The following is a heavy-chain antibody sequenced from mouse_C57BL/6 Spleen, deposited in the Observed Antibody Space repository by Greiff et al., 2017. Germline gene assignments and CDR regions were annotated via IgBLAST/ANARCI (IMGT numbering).Heavy chain of an antibody. CDR1: GYAFTNYL. Sequence: VQLQQSGAELVRPGTSVKVSCKASGYAFTNYLIEWVKQRPGQGLEWIGVINPGSGGTNYNEKFKGKATLTADKSSSTAYMQLSSLTSEDSAVYFCARCATVVGDYWGQGTTLTVSS. CDR2: INPGSGGT. CDR3: ARCATVVGDY. J-gene: IGHJ2*01. D-gene: IGHD1-1*01. V-gene: IGHV1-54*01.